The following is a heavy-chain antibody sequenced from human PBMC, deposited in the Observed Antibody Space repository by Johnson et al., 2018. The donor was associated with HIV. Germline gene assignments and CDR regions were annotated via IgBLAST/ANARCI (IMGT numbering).Heavy chain of an antibody. J-gene: IGHJ3*02. Sequence: VQLVESGGGVVRPGGSLRLSCGASGFTFDEYAMSWVRQGLGKGLEWVSGINWNGGRIGYADSVRGRFSISRDNAKKTLYLQMDMLRAEDTALYYCTKEIVRYSIDWDVFDMWGQGTMVTVSS. CDR2: INWNGGRI. D-gene: IGHD6-19*01. CDR1: GFTFDEYA. CDR3: TKEIVRYSIDWDVFDM. V-gene: IGHV3-20*04.